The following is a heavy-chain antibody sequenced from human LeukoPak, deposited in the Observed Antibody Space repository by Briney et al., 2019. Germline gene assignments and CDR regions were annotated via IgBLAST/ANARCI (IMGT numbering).Heavy chain of an antibody. CDR3: VRGGNSANWGYYFDY. CDR1: GGSISSSSYY. CDR2: IYYSEST. D-gene: IGHD7-27*01. J-gene: IGHJ4*02. Sequence: SETLSLTCTVSGGSISSSSYYWGWIRQPPGKGLEWIGSIYYSESTYYNPSLKSRVTISVDTSKNQFSLKVTSVTAADTAVYYCVRGGNSANWGYYFDYWGQGTLVTVPS. V-gene: IGHV4-39*07.